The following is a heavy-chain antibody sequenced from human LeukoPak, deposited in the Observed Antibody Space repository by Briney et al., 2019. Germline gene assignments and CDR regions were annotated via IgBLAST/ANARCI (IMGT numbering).Heavy chain of an antibody. CDR2: IYYSGST. Sequence: PSQTLSLTRTVSGGSISSGDYYWSWIRQPPGKGLEWIGYIYYSGSTYYNPSLKSRVTISVDTSKNQFSLKLSSVTAADTAVYHCARVTQELTLDYWGQGTLVTVSS. CDR3: ARVTQELTLDY. CDR1: GGSISSGDYY. D-gene: IGHD1-7*01. J-gene: IGHJ4*02. V-gene: IGHV4-30-4*01.